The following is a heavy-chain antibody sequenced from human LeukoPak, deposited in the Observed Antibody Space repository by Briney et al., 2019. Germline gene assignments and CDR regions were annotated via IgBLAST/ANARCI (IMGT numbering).Heavy chain of an antibody. V-gene: IGHV4-61*03. Sequence: SETLSLTCTVSGGSVSSGSYYWSWIRQPPGKGLEWIGYINRSGSTDYNPSLKSRITIAVDTSKNHFSLKLSSVTAADTAVYYCARDGGGSYYHADFWGQGVLVTVSS. CDR1: GGSVSSGSYY. CDR2: INRSGST. J-gene: IGHJ4*02. CDR3: ARDGGGSYYHADF. D-gene: IGHD1-26*01.